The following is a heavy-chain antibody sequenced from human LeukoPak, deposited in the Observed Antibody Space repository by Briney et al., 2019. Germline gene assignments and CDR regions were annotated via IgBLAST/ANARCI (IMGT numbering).Heavy chain of an antibody. Sequence: GGSLRLSCAASGFTFSSYGMHWVRQAPGKGLEWVAVISYDGSNKYYADSVKGRFTISRDNSKNTLYPQMNSLRAEDTAVYYCAKDGSGWRSYYYYGMDVWGQGTTVTVSS. V-gene: IGHV3-30*18. CDR2: ISYDGSNK. D-gene: IGHD6-19*01. J-gene: IGHJ6*02. CDR1: GFTFSSYG. CDR3: AKDGSGWRSYYYYGMDV.